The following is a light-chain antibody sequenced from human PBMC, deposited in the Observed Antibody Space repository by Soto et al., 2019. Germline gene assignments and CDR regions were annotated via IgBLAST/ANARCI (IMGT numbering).Light chain of an antibody. CDR1: SSDVGNYKY. CDR3: FSYTSSSTLLYV. CDR2: EVS. Sequence: QSVLTQPASVSGSPGQSITISCTGTSSDVGNYKYVSWYQQHPGKAPKLMIYEVSNRPSGVSNRFSGSKSGNTASLTISGLQAEDETDYYCFSYTSSSTLLYVFGTGTKVTVL. J-gene: IGLJ1*01. V-gene: IGLV2-14*01.